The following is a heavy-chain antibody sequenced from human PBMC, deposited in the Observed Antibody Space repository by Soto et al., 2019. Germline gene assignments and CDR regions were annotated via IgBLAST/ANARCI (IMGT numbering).Heavy chain of an antibody. D-gene: IGHD2-2*01. Sequence: SETLSLTCTVSGGSISSGGYYWSWIRQHPGKGLEWIGYIYYSGSTYYNPSLKSRVTISVDTSKNQLSLKLSSVTAAATDVYYCARGYCSSTSCYYRRAVTYSDGLPFDYWGQGTLVTVSS. V-gene: IGHV4-31*03. CDR2: IYYSGST. CDR1: GGSISSGGYY. J-gene: IGHJ4*02. CDR3: ARGYCSSTSCYYRRAVTYSDGLPFDY.